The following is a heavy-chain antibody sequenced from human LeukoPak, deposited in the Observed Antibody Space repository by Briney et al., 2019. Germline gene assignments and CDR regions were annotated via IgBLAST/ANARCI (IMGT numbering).Heavy chain of an antibody. J-gene: IGHJ4*02. V-gene: IGHV3-23*01. CDR1: GFTFRNYA. Sequence: GGSLRLSCAASGFTFRNYAMTWVRQAPGKGLEWVSGIGATGVSTHYADSVRGRFTIPRDNSKNSLYLQMNSLRVEDTAIYYCTIPGGGYWGQGTLVTVSS. CDR2: IGATGVST. CDR3: TIPGGGY. D-gene: IGHD1-26*01.